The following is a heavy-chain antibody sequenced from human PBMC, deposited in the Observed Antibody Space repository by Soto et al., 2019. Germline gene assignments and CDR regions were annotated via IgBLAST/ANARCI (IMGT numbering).Heavy chain of an antibody. Sequence: PSETLSLTCTVSGGSISSSSYYWGWIRQPPGKGLEWIGIIYYSGSTYYNPSLKSRVTISVDTSKSQFSLKLSSVTAADTAVYYCASGGAGDFWSGYHYYYYGMDVWGQGTTVTVSS. D-gene: IGHD3-3*01. J-gene: IGHJ6*02. V-gene: IGHV4-39*01. CDR2: IYYSGST. CDR1: GGSISSSSYY. CDR3: ASGGAGDFWSGYHYYYYGMDV.